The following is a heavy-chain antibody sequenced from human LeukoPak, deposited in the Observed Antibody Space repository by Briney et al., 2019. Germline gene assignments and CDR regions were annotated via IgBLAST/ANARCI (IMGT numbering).Heavy chain of an antibody. D-gene: IGHD2-21*02. CDR1: GFTFSSYG. CDR2: IRYDGSNK. CDR3: ARDRLEAVTDDDYFDY. Sequence: GGSLRLSCAASGFTFSSYGMHWVRQAPGKGLEWVAFIRYDGSNKYYADSVKGRFTISRDNSKNTVYLQMNSLRAEDTGVYYCARDRLEAVTDDDYFDYWGQGTLVTVSS. J-gene: IGHJ4*02. V-gene: IGHV3-30*02.